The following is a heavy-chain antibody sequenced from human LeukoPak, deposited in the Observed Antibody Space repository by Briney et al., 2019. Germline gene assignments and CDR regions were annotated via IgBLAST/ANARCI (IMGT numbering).Heavy chain of an antibody. D-gene: IGHD6-13*01. Sequence: PSETLSLTCTVSGYSISSGYYWGWIRQPPGKGLEWIGSIYYSGSTYYNPSLKSRVTISVDTSKNQFSLKLSSVTAADTAVYYCARLWLNSSSWYSGNGYFDYWGQGTLVTVSS. V-gene: IGHV4-38-2*02. CDR1: GYSISSGYY. J-gene: IGHJ4*02. CDR3: ARLWLNSSSWYSGNGYFDY. CDR2: IYYSGST.